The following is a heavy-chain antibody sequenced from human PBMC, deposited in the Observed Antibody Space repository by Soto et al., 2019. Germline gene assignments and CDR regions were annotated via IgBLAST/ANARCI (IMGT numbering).Heavy chain of an antibody. CDR1: GFTFSAYW. V-gene: IGHV3-74*01. J-gene: IGHJ4*02. CDR2: IKTDGSIT. D-gene: IGHD3-16*01. CDR3: ARVGVGHYDFDS. Sequence: EVQLVESGGGLVQPGGSLRLSCAASGFTFSAYWMHWVRQAPGEGLVWVSRIKTDGSITSYTDSVKGRFTISRDNAKNTMYLQMNSLRAEDTAMYFCARVGVGHYDFDSWGQGTLVTVSS.